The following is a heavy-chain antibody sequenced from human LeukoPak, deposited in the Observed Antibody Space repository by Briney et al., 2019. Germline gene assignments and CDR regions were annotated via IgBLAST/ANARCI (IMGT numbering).Heavy chain of an antibody. CDR3: AKLPATSSNYYYYMDV. Sequence: GGSLRLSCAASGFTFSSYGMYWVRQAPGKGLGWVAFIRYDGSKKYYADSVKGRFTISRDNSRNTLYLQMKSLRAEDTAVYSVAKLPATSSNYYYYMDVWGKETTVTVSS. CDR2: IRYDGSKK. D-gene: IGHD4-11*01. J-gene: IGHJ6*03. CDR1: GFTFSSYG. V-gene: IGHV3-30*02.